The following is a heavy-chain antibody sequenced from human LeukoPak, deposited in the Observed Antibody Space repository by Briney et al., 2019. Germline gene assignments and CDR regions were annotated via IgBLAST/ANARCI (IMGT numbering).Heavy chain of an antibody. CDR3: ARIGSAFQLDY. CDR2: ISYDGIYK. V-gene: IGHV3-30*04. Sequence: PGGSLRLSCAASGFTFSNNAMHWVRQAPGKGLEWVSVISYDGIYKYYADSVKGRFTISRDNSKNTLYLEMNSLRAEDTAVYYCARIGSAFQLDYWGQGTLVTVSS. J-gene: IGHJ4*02. CDR1: GFTFSNNA. D-gene: IGHD3-3*02.